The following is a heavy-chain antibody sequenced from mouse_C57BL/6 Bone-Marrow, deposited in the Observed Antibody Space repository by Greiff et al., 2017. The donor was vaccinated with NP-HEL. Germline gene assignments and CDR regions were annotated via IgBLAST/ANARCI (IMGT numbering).Heavy chain of an antibody. J-gene: IGHJ3*01. Sequence: QVQLQQPGAELVKPGASVKLSCKASGYTFTSYWMQWVKQRPGQGLEWIGEIDPSDSYTNYNQKFKGKATLTVDTSSSTAYMQPSSLTSEDSAVYYCARQLSLFAYWGQGTLVTVSA. CDR1: GYTFTSYW. V-gene: IGHV1-50*01. CDR2: IDPSDSYT. CDR3: ARQLSLFAY. D-gene: IGHD3-2*02.